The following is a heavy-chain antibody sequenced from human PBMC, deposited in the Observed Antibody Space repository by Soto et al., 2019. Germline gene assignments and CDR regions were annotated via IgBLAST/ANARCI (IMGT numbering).Heavy chain of an antibody. D-gene: IGHD6-19*01. V-gene: IGHV1-2*04. CDR1: GYTFTGYY. Sequence: QVQLVQSGVEVKKPGASVKVSCKASGYTFTGYYMHWVRQAPGQGLEWMGWINPNSGGTNYAQKFQGWVTMTRDTSISTAYMELSRLRSDDTAVYYCARDLGGYSSGPNWFDPWGQGTLVTVSS. J-gene: IGHJ5*02. CDR2: INPNSGGT. CDR3: ARDLGGYSSGPNWFDP.